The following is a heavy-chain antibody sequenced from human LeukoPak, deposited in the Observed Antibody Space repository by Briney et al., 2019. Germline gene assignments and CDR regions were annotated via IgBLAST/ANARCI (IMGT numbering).Heavy chain of an antibody. CDR1: GFTFSSYA. CDR3: AKGYYYDSSGYYIQRLGYFDY. CDR2: ISGSGGST. Sequence: GGSLRLSCAASGFTFSSYAMSWVRQAPGKGLEWVSAISGSGGSTYYADSVKGRFTISRDNSKNTLYLQMNSLRAEDTAVYYCAKGYYYDSSGYYIQRLGYFDYWGQGTLVTVSS. D-gene: IGHD3-22*01. V-gene: IGHV3-23*01. J-gene: IGHJ4*02.